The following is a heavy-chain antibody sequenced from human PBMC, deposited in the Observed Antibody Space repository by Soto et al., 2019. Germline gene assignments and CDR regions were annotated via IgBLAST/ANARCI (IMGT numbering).Heavy chain of an antibody. D-gene: IGHD5-12*01. V-gene: IGHV3-23*01. Sequence: EVQLLESGGGLVQPGGSLRLSCAASGFTFSSYAMSWVRQAPGKGLEWVSAISGSGGSTYYADSVKGRFTISRDNSKNTLYLQMNSLRAEDTAVYYCARSIRRDGYNRGWAFDIWGQGTMVTVSS. CDR3: ARSIRRDGYNRGWAFDI. CDR2: ISGSGGST. CDR1: GFTFSSYA. J-gene: IGHJ3*02.